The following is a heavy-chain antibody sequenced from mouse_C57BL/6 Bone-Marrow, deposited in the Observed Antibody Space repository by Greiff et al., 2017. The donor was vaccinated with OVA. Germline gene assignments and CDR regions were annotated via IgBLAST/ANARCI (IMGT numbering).Heavy chain of an antibody. Sequence: QVQLQQSGAELVKPGASVKLSCKASGYTFTSYWMQWVKQRPGQGLEWIGEIDPSDSYTNYNQKFKGKATVTVDTSSSTAYMQLSSLTSEDSAVYYCAGDTVLRFYCLDYWGQGTTLTVSS. CDR2: IDPSDSYT. CDR3: AGDTVLRFYCLDY. J-gene: IGHJ2*01. D-gene: IGHD1-1*01. CDR1: GYTFTSYW. V-gene: IGHV1-50*01.